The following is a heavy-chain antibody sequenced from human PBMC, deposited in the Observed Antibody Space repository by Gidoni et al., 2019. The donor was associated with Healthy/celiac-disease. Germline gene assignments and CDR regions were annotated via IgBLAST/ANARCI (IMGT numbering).Heavy chain of an antibody. CDR1: GFTFGDYA. J-gene: IGHJ4*02. V-gene: IGHV3-49*04. Sequence: VQLVESGGGLVQPGRSLRLSCPASGFTFGDYAMSWVRQAPGKGLEWVGFIRSKAYGGTTEYAASVKGRFTISRDDSKSIAYLQMNSLKTEDTAVYYCTRKGDCSGGSCYSYYWGQGTLVTVSS. CDR3: TRKGDCSGGSCYSYY. CDR2: IRSKAYGGTT. D-gene: IGHD2-15*01.